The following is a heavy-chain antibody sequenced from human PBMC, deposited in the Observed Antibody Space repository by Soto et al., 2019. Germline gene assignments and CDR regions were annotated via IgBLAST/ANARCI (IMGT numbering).Heavy chain of an antibody. CDR3: ARDRSMDGYNSRSFDY. Sequence: QVQLVQSGAEVKKPGSSVKVSCKASGGTFSSFGFNWVRQAPGQGLEWMGGIIPLFGTANYAEKFKGRVTISADEGTSTACMELIGLRSEDTAIYYCARDRSMDGYNSRSFDYWGQGTLVTVS. V-gene: IGHV1-69*01. D-gene: IGHD5-12*01. CDR2: IIPLFGTA. J-gene: IGHJ4*02. CDR1: GGTFSSFG.